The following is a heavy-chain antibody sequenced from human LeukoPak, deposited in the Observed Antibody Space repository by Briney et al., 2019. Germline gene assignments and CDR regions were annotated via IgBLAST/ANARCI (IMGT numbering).Heavy chain of an antibody. CDR2: IYTSGGT. Sequence: SETLSLTCTVSGASISSGSYYWSWIRQPAGKGLEWIGRIYTSGGTNYNPPLKSRVTISVDTSKNHFSLKLSSVTAADTAVYYCARQYSSSHFDYWGQGTLVTVSS. D-gene: IGHD6-6*01. J-gene: IGHJ4*02. CDR1: GASISSGSYY. CDR3: ARQYSSSHFDY. V-gene: IGHV4-61*02.